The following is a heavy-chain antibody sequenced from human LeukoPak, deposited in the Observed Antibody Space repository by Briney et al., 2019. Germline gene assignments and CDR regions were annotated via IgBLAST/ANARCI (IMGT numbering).Heavy chain of an antibody. V-gene: IGHV3-74*01. D-gene: IGHD3-10*01. Sequence: GGSLRLSCAASGFTFSSYWMHWVRQAPGKGLVWVSRINSDGSSTSYADSVKGRFTISRDNAKNTLYLQMNSLRAEDTAVYYCAGASYYGSGSYYLWYYYYYMDVWGKGTTVTVSS. CDR3: AGASYYGSGSYYLWYYYYYMDV. J-gene: IGHJ6*03. CDR2: INSDGSST. CDR1: GFTFSSYW.